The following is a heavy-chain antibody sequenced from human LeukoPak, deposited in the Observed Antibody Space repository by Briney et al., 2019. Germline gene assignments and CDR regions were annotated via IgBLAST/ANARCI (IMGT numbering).Heavy chain of an antibody. D-gene: IGHD6-6*01. CDR2: MYYSGST. V-gene: IGHV4-59*01. CDR3: ARVGAARELRWFDP. J-gene: IGHJ5*02. CDR1: GGSISSYY. Sequence: ETSETLSLTCTVSGGSISSYYWSWIRQPPGKGLEWIGYMYYSGSTNYNPSLKSRVTISVDTSKNQFSLKLSSVTAADTAVYYCARVGAARELRWFDPWGQGILVTVSS.